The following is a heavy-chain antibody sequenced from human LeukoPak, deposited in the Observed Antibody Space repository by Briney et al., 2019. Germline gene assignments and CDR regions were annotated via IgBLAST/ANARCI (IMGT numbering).Heavy chain of an antibody. Sequence: PSETLSLTCTVSGGSISSYYWSWIRQPAGKGLEWIGRIYTSGSTNYNPSLKSRVTMSVDTSKNQFSLKLSSVTAADTAVYYCARDWAYYYGSGSYPYYYGMDVWGQGTTVTVSS. CDR1: GGSISSYY. CDR3: ARDWAYYYGSGSYPYYYGMDV. D-gene: IGHD3-10*01. V-gene: IGHV4-4*07. CDR2: IYTSGST. J-gene: IGHJ6*02.